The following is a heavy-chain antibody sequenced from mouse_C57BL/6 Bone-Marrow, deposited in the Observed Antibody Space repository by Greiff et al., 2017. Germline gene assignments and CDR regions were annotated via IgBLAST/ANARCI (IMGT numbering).Heavy chain of an antibody. V-gene: IGHV14-4*01. CDR2: IDPENGDT. Sequence: VQLQQSGAELVRPGASVKLSCTASGFNIKDDYMHWVKQRPEQGLEWIGWIDPENGDTEYASKFQGKATITADTSSNTAYLQLSRLTSEDTAVYYCTSYYYGSRWFDYWGQGTTLTVSS. J-gene: IGHJ2*01. D-gene: IGHD1-1*01. CDR3: TSYYYGSRWFDY. CDR1: GFNIKDDY.